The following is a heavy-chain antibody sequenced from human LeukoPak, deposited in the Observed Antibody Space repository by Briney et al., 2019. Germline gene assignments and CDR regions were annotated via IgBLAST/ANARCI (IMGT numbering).Heavy chain of an antibody. CDR2: INHSGST. Sequence: SETLSLTCTVSGGSMSIYYWSWIRQPPGKGLEWIGEINHSGSTNYNPSLKSRVTISVDTSKNQFSLKLSSVTAVDTAVYYCARVIAAAAPMDVWGQGTTVTVSS. D-gene: IGHD6-13*01. V-gene: IGHV4-34*01. CDR3: ARVIAAAAPMDV. J-gene: IGHJ6*02. CDR1: GGSMSIYY.